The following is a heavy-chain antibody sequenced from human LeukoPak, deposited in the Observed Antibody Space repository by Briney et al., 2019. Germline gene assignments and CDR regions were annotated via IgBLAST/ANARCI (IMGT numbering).Heavy chain of an antibody. V-gene: IGHV3-30*02. CDR2: IRYDGSNK. Sequence: GGSLRLSCAASGFTFSSYGLHWVRQAPGKGLVWVAFIRYDGSNKYYADSVKGRFTISRDNSKNTLFLQMNSLRADDTAVYYCAKDLPEYYGSGSYGFDYWGQGTLVTVSS. D-gene: IGHD3-10*01. CDR1: GFTFSSYG. J-gene: IGHJ4*02. CDR3: AKDLPEYYGSGSYGFDY.